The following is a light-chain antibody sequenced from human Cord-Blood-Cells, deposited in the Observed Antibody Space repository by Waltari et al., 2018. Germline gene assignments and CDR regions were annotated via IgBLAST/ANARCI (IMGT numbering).Light chain of an antibody. CDR2: KAS. CDR1: QSISSW. J-gene: IGKJ3*01. Sequence: DIQMTQSPSTLSASVGDRVTITCRASQSISSWLAWYQQKPGKAPKLLIYKASSLESRVPSRFSGSGSGTQCTLTISSLQPDDFATYYCQQDNSYSVGPGTRVGIK. CDR3: QQDNSYS. V-gene: IGKV1-5*03.